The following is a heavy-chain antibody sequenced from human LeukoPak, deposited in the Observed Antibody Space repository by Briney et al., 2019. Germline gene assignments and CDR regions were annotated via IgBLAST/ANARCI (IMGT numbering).Heavy chain of an antibody. CDR3: AKDGSDYGDYYY. J-gene: IGHJ4*02. CDR1: GFTFSSYA. D-gene: IGHD4-17*01. CDR2: ISGSGGST. Sequence: GSLRLSCAASGFTFSSYAMSWFRQAPGKGLEWVSAISGSGGSTYYADSVKGRFTISRDNSKNTLYLQMNSLRAEDTAVYYCAKDGSDYGDYYYWGQGTLVTVSS. V-gene: IGHV3-23*01.